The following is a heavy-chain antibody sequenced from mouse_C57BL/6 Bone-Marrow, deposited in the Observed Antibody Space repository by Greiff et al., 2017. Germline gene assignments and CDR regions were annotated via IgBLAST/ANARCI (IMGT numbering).Heavy chain of an antibody. CDR1: GFSLTSYG. J-gene: IGHJ1*03. CDR2: IWSGGST. CDR3: ARNLGNSYWYFDV. V-gene: IGHV2-2*01. Sequence: QVHVKQSGPGLVQPSQSLSITCTVSGFSLTSYGVHWVRQSPGKGLEWLGVIWSGGSTDYNAAFISRLSISKDNSKSQVFFKMNSLQADDTAIYYCARNLGNSYWYFDVWGTGTTVTVSS. D-gene: IGHD2-1*01.